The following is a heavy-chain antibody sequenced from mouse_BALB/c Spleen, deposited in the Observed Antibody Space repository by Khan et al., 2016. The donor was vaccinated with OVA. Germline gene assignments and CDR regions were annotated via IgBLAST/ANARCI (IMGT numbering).Heavy chain of an antibody. J-gene: IGHJ2*01. D-gene: IGHD1-1*01. Sequence: EVKLLESGPGLVKPSQSLSLTCTVTGYSITSGYAWNWIRQFPGNKLEWMGYISYSGVTGYTPSLKSRISITRDTSKNQFFLQLNSVTTEDTATYYCARGNYYGYYFDYWGQGTTLTVSS. V-gene: IGHV3-2*02. CDR3: ARGNYYGYYFDY. CDR2: ISYSGVT. CDR1: GYSITSGYA.